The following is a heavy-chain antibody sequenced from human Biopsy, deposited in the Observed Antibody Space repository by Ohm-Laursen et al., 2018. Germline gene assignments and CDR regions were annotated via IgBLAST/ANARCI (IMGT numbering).Heavy chain of an antibody. J-gene: IGHJ4*02. V-gene: IGHV3-73*01. CDR3: TRSAGYGYDY. CDR1: GFILSAFA. D-gene: IGHD5-12*01. CDR2: IKKKSNNDAT. Sequence: SLRLSCTASGFILSAFALHWVRQASGRGLEWVGRIKKKSNNDATAYAESMKGRFSIFRDDSKSTSFLQMNSLKIEDTAVYFCTRSAGYGYDYWGQGILVTVSS.